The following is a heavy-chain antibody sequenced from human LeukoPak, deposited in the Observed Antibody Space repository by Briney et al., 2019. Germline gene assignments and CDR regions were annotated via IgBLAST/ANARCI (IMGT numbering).Heavy chain of an antibody. CDR2: IYYSGST. V-gene: IGHV4-61*08. Sequence: SQTLSLTCTVSGGSISSGDYYWSWIRQPPGQGLEWIGSIYYSGSTNYNPSLESRVTISVDTSKNQFSLKLNSVTAADTAVYYCASAYSGSYPFDHWGQGTLVSVSS. J-gene: IGHJ4*02. CDR1: GGSISSGDYY. CDR3: ASAYSGSYPFDH. D-gene: IGHD1-26*01.